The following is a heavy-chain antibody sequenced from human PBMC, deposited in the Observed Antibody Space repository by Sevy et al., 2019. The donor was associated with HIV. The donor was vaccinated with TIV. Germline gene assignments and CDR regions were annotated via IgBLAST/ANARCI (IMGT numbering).Heavy chain of an antibody. Sequence: GGSLRLSCAASGFTFSSYKMIWVRQAPGKGLEWVSSISSSSTYISSADSVKGRFTISRDNAENSLFLQMNSLRAEDTAVYYCASLYNGFDYWGQGTLVTVSS. CDR3: ASLYNGFDY. D-gene: IGHD1-20*01. V-gene: IGHV3-21*01. CDR2: ISSSSTYI. J-gene: IGHJ4*02. CDR1: GFTFSSYK.